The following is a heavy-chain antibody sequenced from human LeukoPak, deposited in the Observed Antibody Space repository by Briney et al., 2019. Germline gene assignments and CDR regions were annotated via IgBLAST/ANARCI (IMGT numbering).Heavy chain of an antibody. CDR2: IGTAGDT. V-gene: IGHV3-13*01. D-gene: IGHD3-16*01. CDR3: ARGGGKLAPAAFDI. CDR1: GFTFSSYD. J-gene: IGHJ3*02. Sequence: GGSLRLSCAASGFTFSSYDMHWVRQATGKGLEWVSAIGTAGDTYYPGSVKGRFTISRENAKNSLYLQMNSLGAGDTAVYYCARGGGKLAPAAFDIWGQGTMVTVSS.